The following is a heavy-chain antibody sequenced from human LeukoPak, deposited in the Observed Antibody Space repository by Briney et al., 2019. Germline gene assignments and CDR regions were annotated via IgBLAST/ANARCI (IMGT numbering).Heavy chain of an antibody. V-gene: IGHV4-61*05. CDR2: IYYSGTT. D-gene: IGHD6-13*01. Sequence: SETLSLTCTVSGGSISSSSYYWGWIRQSPGKGLEWIGYIYYSGTTNYNPSLKSRVTISVDTSKNQFSLKLSSVTAADTAVYYCARRGYIAAAGKIFDPWGQGTLVTVSS. CDR1: GGSISSSSYY. CDR3: ARRGYIAAAGKIFDP. J-gene: IGHJ5*02.